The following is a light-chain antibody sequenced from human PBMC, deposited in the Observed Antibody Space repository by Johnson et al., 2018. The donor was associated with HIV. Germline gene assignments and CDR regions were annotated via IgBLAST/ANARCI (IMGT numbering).Light chain of an antibody. V-gene: IGLV1-51*01. CDR3: GTWDSGLSAVV. CDR2: DNN. CDR1: SSNIGNNY. Sequence: QSVLTQPPSVSAAPGQKVTVSCSGSSSNIGNNYVSWYQQLPRTAPKLLIYDNNKRPSGIPDRFSGSKSGTSATLGITGLQTGDEADYYCGTWDSGLSAVVFGTGTKVTVL. J-gene: IGLJ1*01.